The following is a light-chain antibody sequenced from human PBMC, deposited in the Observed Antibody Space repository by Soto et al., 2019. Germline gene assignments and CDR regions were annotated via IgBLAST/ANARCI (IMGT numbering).Light chain of an antibody. CDR1: SSDVGAYKY. CDR3: SSFTGTTTIDV. J-gene: IGLJ1*01. CDR2: GVS. V-gene: IGLV2-14*03. Sequence: QSVLTQPASVSGSPGQSITISCTGTSSDVGAYKYVSWYQQHPGKVPKLIIYGVSNRPSGVSNRFSGSKSGNTAFLTISGLQPEDEDDYYCSSFTGTTTIDVFGTGTKLTVL.